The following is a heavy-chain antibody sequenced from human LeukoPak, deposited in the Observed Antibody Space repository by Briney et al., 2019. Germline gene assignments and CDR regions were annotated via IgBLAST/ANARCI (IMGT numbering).Heavy chain of an antibody. CDR3: ARPEGHLWFGVGY. V-gene: IGHV5-51*01. CDR1: GYSFTSYW. J-gene: IGHJ4*02. CDR2: IYPGDSDT. Sequence: GESLKISCQGSGYSFTSYWIGWVRQMPGKGLEWMGIIYPGDSDTRYSPSFQGQVTISADKSISTAHLQWSSLKASDTAMYYCARPEGHLWFGVGYWGQGTLVTVSS. D-gene: IGHD3-10*01.